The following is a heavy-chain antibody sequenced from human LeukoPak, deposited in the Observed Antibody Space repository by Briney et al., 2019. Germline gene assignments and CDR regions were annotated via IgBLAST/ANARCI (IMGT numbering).Heavy chain of an antibody. Sequence: GGSLRLSCAASGFTVSSNYMSWVRQAPGKGLEWVSVIYSGGSTYYADSVKGRFTISRDSSKNTLYLQMNSLRAEDTAVYYCARATVTEDYYGMDVWGQGTTVTVSS. J-gene: IGHJ6*02. CDR3: ARATVTEDYYGMDV. V-gene: IGHV3-66*01. D-gene: IGHD4-11*01. CDR2: IYSGGST. CDR1: GFTVSSNY.